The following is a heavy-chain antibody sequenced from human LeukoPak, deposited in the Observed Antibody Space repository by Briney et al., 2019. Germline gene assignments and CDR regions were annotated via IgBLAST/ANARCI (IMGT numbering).Heavy chain of an antibody. CDR3: ARADSYLHWYFDL. CDR1: GYTFSYYV. Sequence: QPGRSLRLSCAASGYTFSYYVMHWVRQAPGKGLEWVAVIWYDGSNKYYADSVEGRFTISRDNSKNTLYLQMNSLRAEDTAVYFCARADSYLHWYFDLWGRGTLVTVSS. CDR2: IWYDGSNK. D-gene: IGHD2-21*01. J-gene: IGHJ2*01. V-gene: IGHV3-33*01.